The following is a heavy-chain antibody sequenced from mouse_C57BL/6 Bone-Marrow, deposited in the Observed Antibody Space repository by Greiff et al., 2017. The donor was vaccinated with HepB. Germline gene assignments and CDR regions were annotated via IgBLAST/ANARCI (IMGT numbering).Heavy chain of an antibody. J-gene: IGHJ3*01. CDR2: INPSSGYT. CDR3: ASLYPFFAY. V-gene: IGHV1-7*01. CDR1: GYTFTSYW. D-gene: IGHD2-1*01. Sequence: QVQLQQSGAELAKPGASVKLSCKASGYTFTSYWMHWVKQRPGQGLEWIGYINPSSGYTKYNQKFKDKATLTAEKSSSTAYMQLSSLTYEDSAVYYCASLYPFFAYWGQGTLVTVSA.